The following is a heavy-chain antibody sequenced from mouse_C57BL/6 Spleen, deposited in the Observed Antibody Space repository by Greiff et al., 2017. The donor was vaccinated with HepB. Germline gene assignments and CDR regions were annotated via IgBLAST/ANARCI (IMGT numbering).Heavy chain of an antibody. Sequence: EVKLMESGPGLVKPSQTVFLTCTVTGISITTGNYRWSWIRQFPGNKLEWIGYIYYSGTITYNPSLTSRTTITRDTPKNQFLLEMNSLTAEDTATYYCAREASQLASAYWGQGTLVTVSA. V-gene: IGHV3-5*01. D-gene: IGHD1-1*01. CDR3: AREASQLASAY. J-gene: IGHJ3*01. CDR2: IYYSGTI. CDR1: GISITTGNYR.